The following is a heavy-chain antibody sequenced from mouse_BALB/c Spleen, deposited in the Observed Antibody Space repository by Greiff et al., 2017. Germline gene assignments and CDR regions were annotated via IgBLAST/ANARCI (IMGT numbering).Heavy chain of an antibody. CDR2: ISDGGSYT. D-gene: IGHD2-1*01. J-gene: IGHJ4*01. CDR1: GFTFSDYY. V-gene: IGHV5-4*02. CDR3: ARDRNYGNPYYAMDY. Sequence: EVQLVESGGGLVKPGGSLKLSCAASGFTFSDYYMYWVRQTPEKRLEWVATISDGGSYTYYPDSVKGRFTISRDNAKNNLYLQMSSLKSEDTAMYYCARDRNYGNPYYAMDYWGQGTSVTVSS.